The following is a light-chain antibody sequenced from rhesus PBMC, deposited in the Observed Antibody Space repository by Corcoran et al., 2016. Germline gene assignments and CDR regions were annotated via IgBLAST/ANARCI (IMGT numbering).Light chain of an antibody. V-gene: IGKV1-74*01. CDR2: KAS. CDR3: QHGYGTPFT. Sequence: DIQMTQSPSSLSASVGDRVTITCRASENVNNYLNWYQQKPGKAPKLLIYKASTLKSGVPSRFSGNGSWTDYTFTISSLQPEDVATYYCQHGYGTPFTFGPGTKLDIK. J-gene: IGKJ3*01. CDR1: ENVNNY.